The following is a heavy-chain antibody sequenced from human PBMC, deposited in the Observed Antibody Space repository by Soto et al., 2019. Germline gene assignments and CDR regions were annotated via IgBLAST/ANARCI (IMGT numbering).Heavy chain of an antibody. CDR1: GFTVSNNY. CDR3: ARIDRGSFYFDS. D-gene: IGHD1-26*01. Sequence: GGSLRLSCSASGFTVSNNYMSWVRQAPGKGLEWVSVIYSGGDTYYADSVKGRFSFSRDNPKNTLYLQMSSLRAEDTAVYFCARIDRGSFYFDSWGQGTLVTVSS. V-gene: IGHV3-53*01. J-gene: IGHJ4*02. CDR2: IYSGGDT.